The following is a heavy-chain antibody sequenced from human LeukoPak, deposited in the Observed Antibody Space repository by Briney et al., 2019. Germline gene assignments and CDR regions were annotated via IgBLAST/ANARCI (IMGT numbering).Heavy chain of an antibody. Sequence: ASVKVSCKASGYTFTSYYMHWVRQAPGQGLEWMGLINPTGGSTGYAQKFQGRVTMTRDMSTSTAYMELRSLRSDDTAVYYCAREGKEYLWGYYYYMDVWGKGTTVTVSS. D-gene: IGHD3-3*01. CDR1: GYTFTSYY. CDR3: AREGKEYLWGYYYYMDV. CDR2: INPTGGST. J-gene: IGHJ6*03. V-gene: IGHV1-46*01.